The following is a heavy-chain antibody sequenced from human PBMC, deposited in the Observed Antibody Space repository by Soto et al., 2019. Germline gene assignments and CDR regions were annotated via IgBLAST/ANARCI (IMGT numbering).Heavy chain of an antibody. V-gene: IGHV3-23*01. CDR2: ISGGGSNT. CDR1: GFPFSSYV. Sequence: EVQLLESGGGLVQRGGSLRLSCAASGFPFSSYVMAWVRQAPGKGLEWVSGISGGGSNTFYADSVKGRFTISRDNSKNTLLMQMNSLGAEDAAVYYCAKDSNKDSSSLRGRYFDYWGQGIGVTVSS. D-gene: IGHD2-2*01. CDR3: AKDSNKDSSSLRGRYFDY. J-gene: IGHJ4*02.